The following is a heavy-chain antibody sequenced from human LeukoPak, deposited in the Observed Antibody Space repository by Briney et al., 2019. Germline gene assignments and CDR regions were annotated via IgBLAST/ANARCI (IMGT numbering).Heavy chain of an antibody. V-gene: IGHV3-7*03. Sequence: GGSLRLSCVASGFTFGKYWMSWVRQAPGKGLEWVANIKQDGSEKYYVDSVKGRFTISRDNAKNSLYLQMNSLRAEDTAVYYCASNGITIFGVVLYYYGMDVWGQGTTVTVSS. CDR3: ASNGITIFGVVLYYYGMDV. CDR1: GFTFGKYW. D-gene: IGHD3-3*01. J-gene: IGHJ6*02. CDR2: IKQDGSEK.